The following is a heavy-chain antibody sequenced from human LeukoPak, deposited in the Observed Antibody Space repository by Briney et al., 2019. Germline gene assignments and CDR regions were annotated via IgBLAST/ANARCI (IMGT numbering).Heavy chain of an antibody. CDR3: ARGTATMAGIDF. Sequence: GGSLILSCAASGFAFSSYWMFWVRQAPGKGLLWISQVNTDGASTTYGDSAKGRFTISRDNAKNSLFLQMNSLRVEDTATYYCARGTATMAGIDFWGQGTLVTVSS. J-gene: IGHJ4*02. CDR1: GFAFSSYW. D-gene: IGHD6-19*01. CDR2: VNTDGAST. V-gene: IGHV3-74*01.